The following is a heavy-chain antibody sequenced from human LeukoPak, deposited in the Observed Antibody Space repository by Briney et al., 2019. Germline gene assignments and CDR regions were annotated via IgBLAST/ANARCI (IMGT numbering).Heavy chain of an antibody. CDR3: AKAHYIHFLDY. CDR1: GFTFTTYA. Sequence: GGSLRLSCAPSGFTFTTYAMSWVRQAPGKGLEWVSAISGSGDSTYYADSVKGRFTISRDNSKNTLYLQVNSLRAEDTAVYYCAKAHYIHFLDYWGQGTLVTVSS. D-gene: IGHD2/OR15-2a*01. J-gene: IGHJ4*02. V-gene: IGHV3-23*01. CDR2: ISGSGDST.